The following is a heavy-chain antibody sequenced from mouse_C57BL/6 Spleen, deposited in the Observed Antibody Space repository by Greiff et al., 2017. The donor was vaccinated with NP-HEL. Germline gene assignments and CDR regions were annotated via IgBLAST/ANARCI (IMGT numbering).Heavy chain of an antibody. CDR3: AKDYPFYYAMDY. Sequence: QVQLQQSGAELVRPGASVKLSCTASGYTFTDYYITWVKQRPGQGLEWIARIYPGGGNTYYNEKFKGKATLTAEKSSSTAYMQLSSLTSEDSAVYFCAKDYPFYYAMDYWGQGTSVTVSS. V-gene: IGHV1-76*01. D-gene: IGHD5-5*01. CDR1: GYTFTDYY. CDR2: IYPGGGNT. J-gene: IGHJ4*01.